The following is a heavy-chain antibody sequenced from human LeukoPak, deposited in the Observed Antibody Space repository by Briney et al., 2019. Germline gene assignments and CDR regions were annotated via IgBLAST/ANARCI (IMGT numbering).Heavy chain of an antibody. CDR1: GFKFSSYS. V-gene: IGHV3-21*01. CDR3: AELGITMIGGV. J-gene: IGHJ6*04. Sequence: GGSLRLSCAASGFKFSSYSMKWVRQAPGKGLEWVSFISSSSSYIYYADSVKGRFTISRDNAKNSLYLQMNSLRAEDTAVYYCAELGITMIGGVWGKGTTVTISS. D-gene: IGHD3-10*02. CDR2: ISSSSSYI.